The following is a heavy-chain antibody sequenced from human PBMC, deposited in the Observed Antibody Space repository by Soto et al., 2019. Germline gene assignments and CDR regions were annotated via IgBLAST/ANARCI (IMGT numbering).Heavy chain of an antibody. CDR2: IYYSGST. D-gene: IGHD2-15*01. CDR1: GGSISSYY. J-gene: IGHJ3*02. V-gene: IGHV4-59*01. Sequence: SETLSLTCTVSGGSISSYYWSWIRQPPGKGLEWIGYIYYSGSTNYNPSLKSRVTISVDTSKNQFSLKLSSVTAADTAVYYCARENTYCSGGSCYVDAFDIWGQGTMVTVSS. CDR3: ARENTYCSGGSCYVDAFDI.